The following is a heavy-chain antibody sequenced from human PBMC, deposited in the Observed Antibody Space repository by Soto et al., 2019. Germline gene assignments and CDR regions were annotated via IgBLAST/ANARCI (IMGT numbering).Heavy chain of an antibody. CDR2: ISAHNGNT. CDR3: ARGRYGDY. CDR1: GYTFTSYG. J-gene: IGHJ4*02. V-gene: IGHV1-18*01. D-gene: IGHD1-1*01. Sequence: QVHLVQSGAEVKKPGASVKVSCKASGYTFTSYGITWVRQAPGQGLEWMGWISAHNGNTDYAQKLQGRVIVTRDTSTITAYMELRCLRSDDTAVYYCARGRYGDYWGQGALVTVSS.